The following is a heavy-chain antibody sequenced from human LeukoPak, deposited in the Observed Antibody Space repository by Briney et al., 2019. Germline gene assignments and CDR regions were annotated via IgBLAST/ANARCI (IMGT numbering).Heavy chain of an antibody. J-gene: IGHJ4*02. CDR3: ARHRGGYNFPFDY. Sequence: SETLSLTCTVSGGSISSVNYYWGWIRQPPGKGLEWIGTIYYTGSTYHNPSLKGRVTIFVDTSKNQFSLNLNSVTAADTALYYCARHRGGYNFPFDYWGQGTLVTVSS. CDR2: IYYTGST. V-gene: IGHV4-39*01. CDR1: GGSISSVNYY. D-gene: IGHD5-24*01.